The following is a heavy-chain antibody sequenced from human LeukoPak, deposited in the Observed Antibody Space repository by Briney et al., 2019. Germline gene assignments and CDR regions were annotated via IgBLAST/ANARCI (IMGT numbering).Heavy chain of an antibody. CDR2: IGIGGDT. V-gene: IGHV3-13*01. CDR3: VRERSGTSSDGFDI. CDR1: GFKFSNYE. Sequence: GGSMRLSCAGSGFKFSNYEMHWVRQVAGGGLEWVSAIGIGGDTFYTGSVKGRFTISRENAKNSFFLQMNSLSAGDTALYYCVRERSGTSSDGFDIWGQGTMVTVSS. D-gene: IGHD1-26*01. J-gene: IGHJ3*02.